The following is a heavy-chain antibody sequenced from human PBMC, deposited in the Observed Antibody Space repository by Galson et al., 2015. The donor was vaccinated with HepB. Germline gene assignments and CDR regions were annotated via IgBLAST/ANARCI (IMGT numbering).Heavy chain of an antibody. Sequence: TLSLTCAVSGDSISNGAYSWSWIRQPPGRGLEWIGYIYHTGTTYYSPSLKSRVTISVDTSKNQFSLRLNSVTAADTAVYYCARLFTSGYYYVFDYWGQGTLVTVSS. CDR2: IYHTGTT. J-gene: IGHJ4*02. D-gene: IGHD3-22*01. CDR3: ARLFTSGYYYVFDY. CDR1: GDSISNGAYS. V-gene: IGHV4-30-2*01.